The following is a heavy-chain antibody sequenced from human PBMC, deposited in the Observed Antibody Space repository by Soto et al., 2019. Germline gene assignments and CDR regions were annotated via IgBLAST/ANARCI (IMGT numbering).Heavy chain of an antibody. CDR1: GFTFTNYY. J-gene: IGHJ5*02. V-gene: IGHV1-46*01. CDR3: ARAPPNVGWFDP. CDR2: LNPTDGTT. Sequence: QVQLVQSGTEVKKPGASMKISCKASGFTFTNYYMHWVRQAPGQGLEWMGILNPTDGTTTYAEKFRGRVTMTRDTSTSTVYLELSSLTSEDTAVFYCARAPPNVGWFDPWGQGTLVIVSS.